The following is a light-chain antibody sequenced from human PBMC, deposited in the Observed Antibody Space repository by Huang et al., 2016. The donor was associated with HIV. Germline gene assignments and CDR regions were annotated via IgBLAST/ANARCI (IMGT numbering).Light chain of an antibody. J-gene: IGKJ1*01. CDR3: QQYQVWPPAT. CDR2: GGS. Sequence: EIVMTQSPATLSLSPGDRATLSCRASQRIGNNLAWDQQNPGQAPRLLIYGGSTRASGIPDRFSGSGSGTEFTLTIYSLQAEDFAGDYCQQYQVWPPATFGQGTRVEIK. CDR1: QRIGNN. V-gene: IGKV3-15*01.